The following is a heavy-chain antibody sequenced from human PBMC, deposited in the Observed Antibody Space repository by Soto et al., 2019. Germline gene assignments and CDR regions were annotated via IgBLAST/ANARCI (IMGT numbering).Heavy chain of an antibody. CDR1: GYTFTSYD. Sequence: GDSVKVSCKASGYTFTSYDINWVRQATGQGLEWMGWMNPNSGNTGYAQKFQGRVTMTRNTSISTAYMELSSPRSEDTAVYYCARGGYYDFWSGYLGYDAFDIWGQGTMVTVSS. CDR2: MNPNSGNT. D-gene: IGHD3-3*01. V-gene: IGHV1-8*01. CDR3: ARGGYYDFWSGYLGYDAFDI. J-gene: IGHJ3*02.